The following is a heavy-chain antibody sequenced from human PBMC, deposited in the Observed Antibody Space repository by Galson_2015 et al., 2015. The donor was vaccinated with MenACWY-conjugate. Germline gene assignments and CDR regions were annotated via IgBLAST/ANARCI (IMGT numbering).Heavy chain of an antibody. Sequence: ETLSLTCTVSGGSISSSSYYWGWIRQPPGKGLEWIGSIYYSGSTYYNPSLKSRVTISVDTSKNQFSLKLSSVTAADTAVYYCARDRAPMIMSGWFDPWGQGTLVTVSS. CDR1: GGSISSSSYY. CDR3: ARDRAPMIMSGWFDP. CDR2: IYYSGST. D-gene: IGHD3-22*01. V-gene: IGHV4-39*07. J-gene: IGHJ5*02.